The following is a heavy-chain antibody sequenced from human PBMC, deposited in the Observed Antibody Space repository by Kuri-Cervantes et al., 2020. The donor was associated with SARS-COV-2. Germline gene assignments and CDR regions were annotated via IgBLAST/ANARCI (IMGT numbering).Heavy chain of an antibody. CDR3: ARDRRPSPCTLDI. CDR2: TSYSGTT. CDR1: GATLVSVGNY. D-gene: IGHD2-15*01. J-gene: IGHJ3*02. Sequence: SDPLSLPCSVSGATLVSVGNYWSWIRQHPGKGLEWIGYTSYSGTTFYNPSLKSRVIISLDTDHYRFSLKLTSVTGADTAVYYCARDRRPSPCTLDIWGQGTRVTVSS. V-gene: IGHV4-31*03.